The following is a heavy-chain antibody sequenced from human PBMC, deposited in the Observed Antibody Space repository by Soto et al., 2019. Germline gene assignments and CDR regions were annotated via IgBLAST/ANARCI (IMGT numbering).Heavy chain of an antibody. Sequence: ASVKVSCKASGYTFTSYDISWVRQAPGQGLEWMGGIIAYFGKANYAQKLQGRVTITTDTSTSTAYMELSSLRSEDTAVYYCARGAPVAATMGAFDYWGQGTLVTVSS. J-gene: IGHJ4*02. CDR3: ARGAPVAATMGAFDY. V-gene: IGHV1-18*01. CDR1: GYTFTSYD. CDR2: IIAYFGKA. D-gene: IGHD6-19*01.